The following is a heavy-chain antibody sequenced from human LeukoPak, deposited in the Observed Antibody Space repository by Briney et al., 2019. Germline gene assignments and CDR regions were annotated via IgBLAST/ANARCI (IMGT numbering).Heavy chain of an antibody. J-gene: IGHJ5*02. Sequence: ASVKVSCKASGGTFSSYAISWVRQATGQGLEWMGWMNPNSGNTGYAQKFQGRVTMTRDTSISTAYMELSSLRSEDTAVYYCARGSPIAADAWFDPWGKGTLVTVSS. D-gene: IGHD6-13*01. CDR2: MNPNSGNT. V-gene: IGHV1-8*02. CDR3: ARGSPIAADAWFDP. CDR1: GGTFSSYA.